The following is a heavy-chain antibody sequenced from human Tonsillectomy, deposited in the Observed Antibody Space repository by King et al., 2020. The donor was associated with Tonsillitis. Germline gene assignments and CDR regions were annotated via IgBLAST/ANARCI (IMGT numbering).Heavy chain of an antibody. V-gene: IGHV1-8*02. CDR2: MNPNSGNT. CDR1: GYTFTTYD. CDR3: ARAAPGATYSSSWFY. J-gene: IGHJ4*02. D-gene: IGHD6-13*01. Sequence: QLVQSGAEVKKPGASVKVSCKASGYTFTTYDINWVRQATGQGLEWMGWMNPNSGNTCYAQKFQGRVTMTRYTSISTAYMELSSLRSEDTAVYYCARAAPGATYSSSWFYWGQGTLVTVSP.